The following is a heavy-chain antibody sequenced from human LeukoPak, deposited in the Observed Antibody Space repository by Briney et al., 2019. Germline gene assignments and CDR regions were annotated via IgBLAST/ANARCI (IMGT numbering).Heavy chain of an antibody. V-gene: IGHV1-8*01. CDR1: GYTFTSYD. J-gene: IGHJ3*02. Sequence: GASVKVSCKASGYTFTSYDINWVRQATGQGLEWMGWMNPNSGNTGYAQKFQGRVTMTRNTSISTAYMELSSLRSEDTAVYYCAIPGDGLYSGSYGDYAFDIWGQGTMVTVSS. D-gene: IGHD1-26*01. CDR3: AIPGDGLYSGSYGDYAFDI. CDR2: MNPNSGNT.